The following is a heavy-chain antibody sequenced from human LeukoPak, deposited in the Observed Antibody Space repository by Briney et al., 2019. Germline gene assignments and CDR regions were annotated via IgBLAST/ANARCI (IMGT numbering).Heavy chain of an antibody. J-gene: IGHJ6*03. V-gene: IGHV3-9*01. D-gene: IGHD6-6*01. CDR3: ARGGQAARPFYYYYYMDV. CDR2: ISWNSGSI. Sequence: PGRSLRLSCAASGFTFDDYAMHWVRQAPGKGLEWVSGISWNSGSIGYADSVKGRFTISRDNAKNSLYLQMNSLRAEDTAVYYCARGGQAARPFYYYYYMDVWGKGTTVTVSS. CDR1: GFTFDDYA.